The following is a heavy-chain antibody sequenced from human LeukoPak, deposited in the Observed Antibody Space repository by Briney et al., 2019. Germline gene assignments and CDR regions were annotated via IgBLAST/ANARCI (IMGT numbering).Heavy chain of an antibody. D-gene: IGHD5-18*01. CDR2: INSYGGST. Sequence: GGSLRLSCAASGFTFSSYWMHWVRQAPEKGLEYVSGINSYGGSTSYTNSVKGRFTISRDNSKNTLYLQMGSLRAEDMAVYYCARRWPARDTVMVSTMIKWYFDLWGRGTLVAVSS. V-gene: IGHV3-64*01. J-gene: IGHJ2*01. CDR1: GFTFSSYW. CDR3: ARRWPARDTVMVSTMIKWYFDL.